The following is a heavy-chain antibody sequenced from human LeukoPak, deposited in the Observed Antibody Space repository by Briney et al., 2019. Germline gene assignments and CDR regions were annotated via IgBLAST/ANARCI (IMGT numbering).Heavy chain of an antibody. CDR3: ATNIVVVPAAVHYYYYYMDV. CDR1: GGTFSSYA. J-gene: IGHJ6*03. V-gene: IGHV1-69*05. D-gene: IGHD2-2*01. Sequence: SVKVSCKASGGTFSSYAISWVRQAPGQGLEWMGGIIPIFGTANYAQKFQGSVTITTDESTSTAYMELSSLRSEDTAVYYCATNIVVVPAAVHYYYYYMDVWGKGTTVTVSS. CDR2: IIPIFGTA.